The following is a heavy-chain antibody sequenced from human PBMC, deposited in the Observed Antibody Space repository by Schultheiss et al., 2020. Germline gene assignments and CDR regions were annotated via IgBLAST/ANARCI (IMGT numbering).Heavy chain of an antibody. Sequence: SETLSLTCTVSGGSISSSSYYWGWIRQPPGKGLEWIGSIYYSGSTYYNPSLKSRVTISVDTSKNQFSLKLSSVTAADTAVYYCARVLVTLINWFDPWGQGTLVNVSS. D-gene: IGHD2-21*02. V-gene: IGHV4-39*01. CDR1: GGSISSSSYY. CDR3: ARVLVTLINWFDP. CDR2: IYYSGST. J-gene: IGHJ5*02.